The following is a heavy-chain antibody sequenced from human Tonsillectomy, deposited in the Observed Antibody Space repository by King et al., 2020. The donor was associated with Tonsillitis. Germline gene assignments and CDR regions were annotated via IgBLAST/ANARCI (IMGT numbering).Heavy chain of an antibody. CDR2: IRSGSDYI. D-gene: IGHD5-24*01. V-gene: IGHV3-21*01. J-gene: IGHJ4*02. CDR1: GFTFSSYS. Sequence: VQLVESGGGLVKPGGSLRLSCAASGFTFSSYSMNWVRQAPGKGLEWVSSIRSGSDYIYYADSVKGRFTISRDNAGNSRSLQMSSLRAEDTALYYCARDRMEMSTIPVDYWGQGTMVTVSS. CDR3: ARDRMEMSTIPVDY.